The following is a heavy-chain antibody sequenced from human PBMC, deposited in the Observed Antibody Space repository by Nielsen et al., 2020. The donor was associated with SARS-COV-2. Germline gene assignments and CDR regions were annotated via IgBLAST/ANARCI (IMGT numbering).Heavy chain of an antibody. V-gene: IGHV3-11*01. D-gene: IGHD3-22*01. Sequence: GGSLRLSCAASGFTFSDYYMSWIRQAPGKGLEWVSYISISGNTIYYADSVKGRFTISRDNAKNSLYLQMNSLRAEDTALYYCAKDGLAYYDSSGYYYPDYWGQGTLVTVSS. CDR3: AKDGLAYYDSSGYYYPDY. CDR2: ISISGNTI. J-gene: IGHJ4*02. CDR1: GFTFSDYY.